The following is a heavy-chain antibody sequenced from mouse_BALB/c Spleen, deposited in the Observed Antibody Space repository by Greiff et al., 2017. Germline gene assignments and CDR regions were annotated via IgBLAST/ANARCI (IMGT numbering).Heavy chain of an antibody. CDR3: ANYYGSRNWYFDV. J-gene: IGHJ1*01. CDR1: GFTFSSYT. CDR2: ISSGGGNT. Sequence: EVMLVESGGGLVKPGGSLKLSCAASGFTFSSYTMSWVRQTPEKRLEWVATISSGGGNTYYPDSVKGRFTISRDNAKNNLYLQMSSLRSEDTALYYCANYYGSRNWYFDVWGAGTTVTVSS. D-gene: IGHD1-1*01. V-gene: IGHV5-9*03.